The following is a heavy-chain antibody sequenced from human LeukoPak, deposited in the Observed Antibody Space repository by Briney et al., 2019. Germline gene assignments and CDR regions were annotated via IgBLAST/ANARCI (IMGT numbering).Heavy chain of an antibody. CDR1: GFTLSSYG. Sequence: PGGSLRLSCAASGFTLSSYGMHWVRQAPGKGLEWVAVISYGGNAKHYADSVKGRFTISRDNSKNTLYLQMNSLRSEDTAVYYCAKEKVFTSTSWTTIEYWGQGTLVTVSS. CDR3: AKEKVFTSTSWTTIEY. V-gene: IGHV3-30*18. J-gene: IGHJ4*02. D-gene: IGHD6-13*01. CDR2: ISYGGNAK.